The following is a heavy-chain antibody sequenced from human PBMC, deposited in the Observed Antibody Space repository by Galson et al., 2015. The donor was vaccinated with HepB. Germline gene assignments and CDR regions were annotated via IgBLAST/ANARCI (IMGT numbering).Heavy chain of an antibody. D-gene: IGHD2-2*02. V-gene: IGHV3-33*01. CDR3: ARDHGRYCSSTSCYMVY. Sequence: SLRLSCAASGFTFSSYGMHWVRQAPGKGLEWVAVIWYDGSNKYYADSVKGRFTISRDNSKNTLYLQVNSLRAEDTAVYYCARDHGRYCSSTSCYMVYWGQGTLVTVSS. J-gene: IGHJ4*02. CDR2: IWYDGSNK. CDR1: GFTFSSYG.